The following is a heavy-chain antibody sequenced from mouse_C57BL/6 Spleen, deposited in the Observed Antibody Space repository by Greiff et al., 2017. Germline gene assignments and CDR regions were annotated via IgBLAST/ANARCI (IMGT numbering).Heavy chain of an antibody. CDR2: IDPSDSYT. D-gene: IGHD1-1*01. V-gene: IGHV1-69*01. CDR3: ATYYYGRVY. CDR1: GYTFTSYW. Sequence: QVQLQQPGAELVMPGASVKLSCKASGYTFTSYWMHWVKQRPGQGLEWIGEIDPSDSYTNYNQKFKGKSTLTVDKSSSTASMQLSSLTSEDSAVYYCATYYYGRVYWGQGTTLTVSS. J-gene: IGHJ2*01.